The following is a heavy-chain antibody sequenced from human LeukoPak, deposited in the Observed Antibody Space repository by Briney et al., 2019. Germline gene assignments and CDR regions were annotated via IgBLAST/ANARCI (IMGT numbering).Heavy chain of an antibody. D-gene: IGHD3-22*01. J-gene: IGHJ4*02. Sequence: GGSLRLSCAASGFTFSSYWMSWVRQAPGKGLEWVANIKQDGSEKYYVDSVKGRFTISRDNAKNSLYLQINSLKAEDTAVYYCARDVGENYYDSSGYLFDYWGQGTLVTVSS. V-gene: IGHV3-7*01. CDR1: GFTFSSYW. CDR3: ARDVGENYYDSSGYLFDY. CDR2: IKQDGSEK.